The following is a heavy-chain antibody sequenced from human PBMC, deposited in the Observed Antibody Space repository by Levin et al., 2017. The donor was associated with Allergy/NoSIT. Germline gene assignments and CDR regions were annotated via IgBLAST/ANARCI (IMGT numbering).Heavy chain of an antibody. V-gene: IGHV3-53*01. CDR3: ARGEQGYCSGGSCYSTV. Sequence: LGESLKISCTASGFTVSSNYMNWVRQAPGKGLEWVSSVYSGGNTYFAESVKGRFTISRDNSKNALYLQMDSLRADDTAVYYCARGEQGYCSGGSCYSTVWGQGTLVTVSS. J-gene: IGHJ4*02. CDR1: GFTVSSNY. CDR2: VYSGGNT. D-gene: IGHD2-15*01.